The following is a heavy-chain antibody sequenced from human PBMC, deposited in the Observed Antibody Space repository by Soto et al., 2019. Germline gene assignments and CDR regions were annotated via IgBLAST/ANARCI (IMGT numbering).Heavy chain of an antibody. V-gene: IGHV6-1*01. CDR2: TYYRPKWYN. Sequence: PSQTLSLTCAISGDSVSSNSAAWNWIRQSPSRGLEWLGRTYYRPKWYNDYAVSVKSRITINPDTSKNQFSLQLNSVTPEDTAVYYCARDHLRWFTRPYYYGMDVWGQGTTVTVSS. CDR1: GDSVSSNSAA. J-gene: IGHJ6*02. CDR3: ARDHLRWFTRPYYYGMDV. D-gene: IGHD4-17*01.